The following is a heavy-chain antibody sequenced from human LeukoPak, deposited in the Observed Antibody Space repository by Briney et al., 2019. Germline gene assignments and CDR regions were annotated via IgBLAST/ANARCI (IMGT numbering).Heavy chain of an antibody. V-gene: IGHV1-69*04. Sequence: SVKVSCKASGGTFSSYAISWVRQAPGQGLEWMGRIIPILGIANYAQKFQGRVTITADKSTSTAYMELSSLRSEDTAVYYCARQLAARTFDYWGQGTLVTVSS. CDR1: GGTFSSYA. J-gene: IGHJ4*02. D-gene: IGHD6-6*01. CDR2: IIPILGIA. CDR3: ARQLAARTFDY.